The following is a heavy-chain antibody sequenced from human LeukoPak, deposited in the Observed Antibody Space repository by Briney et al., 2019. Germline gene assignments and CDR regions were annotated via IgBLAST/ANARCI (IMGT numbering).Heavy chain of an antibody. CDR2: INHSGST. Sequence: SETLSLTCAVYGGSFSGYYWSWIRQPPGKGLEWIGEINHSGSTNYNPSLKSRVTISVDTSKNQFSLKLSSVTAADTAVYYCARGPEVPAPSVYYYYMDVWGKGTTVTVSS. V-gene: IGHV4-34*01. D-gene: IGHD2-2*01. J-gene: IGHJ6*03. CDR3: ARGPEVPAPSVYYYYMDV. CDR1: GGSFSGYY.